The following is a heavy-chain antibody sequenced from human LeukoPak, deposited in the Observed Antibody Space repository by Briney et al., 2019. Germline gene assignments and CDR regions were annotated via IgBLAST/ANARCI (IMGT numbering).Heavy chain of an antibody. D-gene: IGHD6-13*01. V-gene: IGHV1-2*02. CDR3: ARDRAIAAAGTPFDY. Sequence: ASVKVSCKASGYTFTGYYMHWVRQAPGQGLEWMGWINPNSGGTNYAQKLQGRVTMTTDTSTSTAHMELRSLRSDDTAVYYCARDRAIAAAGTPFDYWGQGTLVTVSS. J-gene: IGHJ4*02. CDR1: GYTFTGYY. CDR2: INPNSGGT.